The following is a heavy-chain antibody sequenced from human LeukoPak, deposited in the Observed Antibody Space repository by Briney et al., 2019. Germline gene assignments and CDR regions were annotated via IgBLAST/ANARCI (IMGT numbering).Heavy chain of an antibody. V-gene: IGHV4-31*03. J-gene: IGHJ2*01. Sequence: SETLSLTCTVSGGSINSGDYYWSWIRQHPEKGLEWIGNSYYSGSTYCNPSLNSRASIPVDTSKNQFSLRLSSVTAADTAVYYCARAILTPSGYVWHFDLWGRGTLVTVSS. D-gene: IGHD3-3*01. CDR1: GGSINSGDYY. CDR3: ARAILTPSGYVWHFDL. CDR2: SYYSGST.